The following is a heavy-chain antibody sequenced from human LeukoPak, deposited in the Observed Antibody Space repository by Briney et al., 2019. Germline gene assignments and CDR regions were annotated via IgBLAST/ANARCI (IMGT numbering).Heavy chain of an antibody. CDR2: INPNSGGT. Sequence: ASVKVSCKASGYTFTGYYMHWVRQAPGQGLEWMGWINPNSGGTNYAQKFQGRVTMTRDTSISTAYMVLSRLRSDDTAVYYCARGLRLYCSGGSCYPYYFDYWGQGTLVTVSS. CDR1: GYTFTGYY. CDR3: ARGLRLYCSGGSCYPYYFDY. D-gene: IGHD2-15*01. V-gene: IGHV1-2*02. J-gene: IGHJ4*02.